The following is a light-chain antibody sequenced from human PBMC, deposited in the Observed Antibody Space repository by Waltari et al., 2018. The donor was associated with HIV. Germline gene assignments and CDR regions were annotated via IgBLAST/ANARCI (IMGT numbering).Light chain of an antibody. CDR1: LSVQYVDGNTY. CDR3: MQGGSCLT. J-gene: IGKJ5*01. Sequence: DIVLTQSPLSLSVTLGQPASISCRSSLSVQYVDGNTYVTWFHQRPGQPPSRLIYKVSRRDSGVPDRCGGSGSDTDCALKISRVQAEDVGVYYRMQGGSCLTFGQGTRVEMK. V-gene: IGKV2-30*01. CDR2: KVS.